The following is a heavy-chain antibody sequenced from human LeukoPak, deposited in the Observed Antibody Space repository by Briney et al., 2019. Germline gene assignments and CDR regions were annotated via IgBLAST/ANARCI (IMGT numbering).Heavy chain of an antibody. D-gene: IGHD1-26*01. CDR1: GFTFSSYA. CDR3: ASGGVGARALDY. CDR2: ISGSGGST. Sequence: GGSLRLSCAASGFTFSSYAMSWVRQAPGKGLEWVSAISGSGGSTYYADSVKGRFTISRDNSKNTLYLQMNSLRAEDTAVYYCASGGVGARALDYWGQGTLVTVSS. J-gene: IGHJ4*02. V-gene: IGHV3-23*01.